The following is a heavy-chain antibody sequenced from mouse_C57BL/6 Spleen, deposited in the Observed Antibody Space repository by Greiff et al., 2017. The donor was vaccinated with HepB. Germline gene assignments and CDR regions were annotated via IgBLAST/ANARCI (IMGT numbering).Heavy chain of an antibody. CDR3: ARHEEGIYYGKENLDAMDY. J-gene: IGHJ4*01. D-gene: IGHD2-1*01. V-gene: IGHV1-62-2*01. CDR2: FYPGSGSI. CDR1: GYTFTEYT. Sequence: QVQLQQSGAELVKPGASVKLSCKASGYTFTEYTIHWVKQRSGQGLEWIGWFYPGSGSIKYNEKFKDKATLTADKSSSTVYMELSRLTSEDSAVYFCARHEEGIYYGKENLDAMDYWGQGTSVTVSS.